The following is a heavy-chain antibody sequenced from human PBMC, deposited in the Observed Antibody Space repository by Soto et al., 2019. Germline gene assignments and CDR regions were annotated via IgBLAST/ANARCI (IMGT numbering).Heavy chain of an antibody. J-gene: IGHJ6*02. CDR3: ARDMGYIYSSGNLFADGTNPPNYALDG. CDR2: IWYDGSNT. V-gene: IGHV3-33*01. CDR1: GVLFSSFG. D-gene: IGHD3-10*01. Sequence: PGGSLSLSCSASGVLFSSFGMHWVRRAPGKGLEWVAHIWYDGSNTYYADSVKGRFTISRDNAKNSLYLQMNSLRVEDTAVYYCARDMGYIYSSGNLFADGTNPPNYALDGWGQGTKVTVSS.